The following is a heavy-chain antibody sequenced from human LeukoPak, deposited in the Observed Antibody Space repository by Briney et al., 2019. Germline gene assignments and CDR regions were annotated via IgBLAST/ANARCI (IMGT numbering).Heavy chain of an antibody. CDR3: ARDRYGDGFAHLDY. Sequence: SVKVSCKASGYTFTSYAIHWVRQAPGQGLEWMGWITPSGGTNYPQKFQGRVAITWDTSITTAYMDLSRLTSDDTAVYYCARDRYGDGFAHLDYWGQGALVTVSS. D-gene: IGHD5-24*01. J-gene: IGHJ4*02. CDR2: ITPSGGT. CDR1: GYTFTSYA. V-gene: IGHV1-2*02.